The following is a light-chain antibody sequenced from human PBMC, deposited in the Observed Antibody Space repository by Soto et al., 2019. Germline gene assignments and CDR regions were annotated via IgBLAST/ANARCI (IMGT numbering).Light chain of an antibody. CDR1: QMIARW. CDR2: DAT. Sequence: IQMTQSPSTLSASVGDTVTLTCRSSQMIARWLAWYQQKPGTAPRLIIYDATSLQSGVPSRFSASASGTDFTLTISSLHPDDFATYYCQQANSFPLTFGGGTKVEI. CDR3: QQANSFPLT. J-gene: IGKJ4*01. V-gene: IGKV1-5*01.